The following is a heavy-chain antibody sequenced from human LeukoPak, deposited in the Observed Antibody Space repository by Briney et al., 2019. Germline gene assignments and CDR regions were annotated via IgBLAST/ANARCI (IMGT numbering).Heavy chain of an antibody. CDR1: GFIFNKYW. CDR2: IKQDGSEK. Sequence: GGFLRLSCAASGFIFNKYWMSWVRQAPGKGLEWVANIKQDGSEKYYADPVKGRFTISRDNAQNSVYLQMNSVRAEDTAVYYCARIGYSSSCFDYWGQGTPVTVSS. D-gene: IGHD6-13*01. J-gene: IGHJ4*02. CDR3: ARIGYSSSCFDY. V-gene: IGHV3-7*01.